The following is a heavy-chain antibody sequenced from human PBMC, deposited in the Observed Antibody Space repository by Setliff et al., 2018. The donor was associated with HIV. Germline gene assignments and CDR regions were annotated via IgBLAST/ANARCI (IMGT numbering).Heavy chain of an antibody. Sequence: SETLSLTCNVSGGSISRASFYWGWIRQPQGKGLEWIGTMHHSGNTHYKPSLKGRVTVSLDTSKKQLSLNLRSVTAADTAVYYCAKEGGYCSGDTCFGFDYWGQGTLVTVSS. CDR2: MHHSGNT. D-gene: IGHD2-15*01. J-gene: IGHJ4*02. CDR3: AKEGGYCSGDTCFGFDY. V-gene: IGHV4-39*07. CDR1: GGSISRASFY.